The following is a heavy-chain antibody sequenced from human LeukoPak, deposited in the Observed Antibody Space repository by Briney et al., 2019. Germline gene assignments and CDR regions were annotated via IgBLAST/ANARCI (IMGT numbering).Heavy chain of an antibody. J-gene: IGHJ4*02. D-gene: IGHD2-2*01. CDR1: GFTFSNYD. CDR3: ARAPMGTAALY. Sequence: ASVKVSCKAPGFTFSNYDINWVRQAPGQGLEWMGWLNPKSGDTGYAQKFQGRVAMTRNTSITTAYMEVSSLRSDDTAFYYCARAPMGTAALYWGQGTLVTVSS. V-gene: IGHV1-8*01. CDR2: LNPKSGDT.